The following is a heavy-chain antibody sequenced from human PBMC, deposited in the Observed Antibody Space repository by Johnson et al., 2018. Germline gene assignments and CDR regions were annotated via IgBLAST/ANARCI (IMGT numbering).Heavy chain of an antibody. V-gene: IGHV1-58*01. CDR2: IVVGSGNT. Sequence: QLVESGPEVKKPGTSVKVSCKASGFTFTSSAVQWVRQARGQRLEWIGWIVVGSGNTNYAQKFQDRVTITRDMSTSSAYMELNSLRAEDTAVYYCARDGYSSGWYAAAGPEYFQHWGQGTLVTVSS. D-gene: IGHD6-19*01. CDR3: ARDGYSSGWYAAAGPEYFQH. J-gene: IGHJ1*01. CDR1: GFTFTSSA.